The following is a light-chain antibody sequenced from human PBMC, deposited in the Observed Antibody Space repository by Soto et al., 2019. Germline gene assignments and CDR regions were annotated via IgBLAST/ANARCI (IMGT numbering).Light chain of an antibody. J-gene: IGKJ1*01. V-gene: IGKV1-5*03. CDR2: KAS. CDR1: QTISSW. CDR3: QQYHSYWT. Sequence: DIQMTQSPSTLSGSVGDRVAITCRASQTISSWLAWYQQKPGKAPKLLIYKASTLKSGVPSRFSGSGSGTDFTLTISGLQPDDFATYYCQQYHSYWTFGQGTKVDI.